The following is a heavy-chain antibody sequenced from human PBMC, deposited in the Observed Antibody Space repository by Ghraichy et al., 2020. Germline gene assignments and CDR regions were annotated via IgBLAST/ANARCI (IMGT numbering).Heavy chain of an antibody. J-gene: IGHJ4*02. CDR1: GGSISSYY. D-gene: IGHD3-16*01. CDR3: ARDPGGGIDY. CDR2: IYYSGST. Sequence: SETLSLTCTVSGGSISSYYWSWIRQPPGKGLEWIGYIYYSGSTNYNPSLKSRVTISVDTSKNQFSLKLSSVTAVDTAVYYCARDPGGGIDYWGQGTLVTVSS. V-gene: IGHV4-59*01.